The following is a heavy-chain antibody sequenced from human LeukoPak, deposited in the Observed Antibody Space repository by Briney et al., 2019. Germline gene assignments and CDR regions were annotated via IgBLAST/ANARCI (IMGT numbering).Heavy chain of an antibody. CDR1: EFTFSAYY. J-gene: IGHJ4*02. Sequence: GWSLRLSCVASEFTFSAYYMGWIRQAPGRGLEWVSYISSSGGITYYSDSVKGRFTISRDNAKNSLCLEMNIRIGEDHACYYLGRFYRDSHWGQGTLVTVS. CDR3: GRFYRDSH. V-gene: IGHV3-11*04. D-gene: IGHD3-16*02. CDR2: ISSSGGIT.